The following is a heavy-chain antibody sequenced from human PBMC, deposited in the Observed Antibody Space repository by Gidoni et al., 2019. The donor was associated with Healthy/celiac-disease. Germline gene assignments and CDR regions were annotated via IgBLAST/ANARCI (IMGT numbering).Heavy chain of an antibody. D-gene: IGHD4-17*01. CDR3: ARDLMRDDYLSYYGMDV. J-gene: IGHJ6*04. Sequence: EVQLVESGGGLVKPGGSLRLACAASGCTFSSYSMNWVRQAPGKGLEWVSSISSSSSYIYYADSVKGRFTISRDNAKNSLYLQMNSLRAEDTAVYYCARDLMRDDYLSYYGMDVWGKGTTVTVSS. CDR1: GCTFSSYS. CDR2: ISSSSSYI. V-gene: IGHV3-21*01.